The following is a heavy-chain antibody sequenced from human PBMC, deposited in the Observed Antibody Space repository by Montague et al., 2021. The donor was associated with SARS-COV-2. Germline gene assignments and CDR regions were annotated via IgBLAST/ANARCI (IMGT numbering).Heavy chain of an antibody. J-gene: IGHJ4*02. CDR1: GFPFGDYA. V-gene: IGHV3-23*01. CDR2: ISGDGATA. D-gene: IGHD6-19*01. CDR3: AKALYSCGFFFESGSDF. Sequence: SLRLSCAASGFPFGDYAINWVRQAPGKGLEWVASISGDGATAYYAESVLGRFAISRDNSKDTVLLQMDSLRVKDAAVYYCAKALYSCGFFFESGSDFWGQGTLVTVSS.